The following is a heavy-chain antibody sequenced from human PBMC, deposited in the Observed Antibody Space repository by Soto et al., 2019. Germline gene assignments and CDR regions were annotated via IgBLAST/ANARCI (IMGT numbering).Heavy chain of an antibody. J-gene: IGHJ6*02. CDR1: GYTLTSYF. V-gene: IGHV1-46*01. CDR3: ARDKRGVRRVTADPRGSYGMDV. D-gene: IGHD2-2*01. Sequence: LLKLAFKTSGYTLTSYFIRWDLQTTGQGLEWMGIINPSGGSTSYAQKFQGRVTMTRDTSTSTVYMELSSLRSEATAVYYCARDKRGVRRVTADPRGSYGMDVWGQGTTVTVSS. CDR2: INPSGGST.